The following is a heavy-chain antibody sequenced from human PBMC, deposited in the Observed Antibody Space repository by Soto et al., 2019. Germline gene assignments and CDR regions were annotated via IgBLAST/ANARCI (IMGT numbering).Heavy chain of an antibody. CDR3: ARGNSSSYVGRKYYYAMDV. V-gene: IGHV1-46*01. J-gene: IGHJ6*02. CDR2: INPSGGST. D-gene: IGHD6-13*01. CDR1: GYTFTSYY. Sequence: ASVKVSCKASGYTFTSYYMHWVRQAPGQGLEWMGIINPSGGSTSYAQKFQGRVNMTRDTSTSTVYMELSSLRSEDTAVYYCARGNSSSYVGRKYYYAMDVWGQGTTVTGSS.